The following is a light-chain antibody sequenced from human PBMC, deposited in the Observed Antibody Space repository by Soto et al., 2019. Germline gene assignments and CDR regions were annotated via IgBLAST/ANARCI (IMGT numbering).Light chain of an antibody. CDR3: QQDGSSPLT. V-gene: IGKV3-20*01. Sequence: EIVLTQSPGTLSLSPGERATLSCRASQSVTSNYLAWYQQKPGQAPRLLMYIASRRATGIPDRFSGSGSGTDFTLTISRLEPEDFAVYFCQQDGSSPLTFGQGTKVEIK. J-gene: IGKJ1*01. CDR2: IAS. CDR1: QSVTSNY.